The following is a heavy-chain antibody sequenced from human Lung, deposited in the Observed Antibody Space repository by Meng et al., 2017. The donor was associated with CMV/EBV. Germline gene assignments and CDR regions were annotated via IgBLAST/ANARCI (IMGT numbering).Heavy chain of an antibody. CDR3: AKGKQDAWELLAY. V-gene: IGHV4-4*01. D-gene: IGHD1-26*01. Sequence: GPGRLRLAVTRSVCSCVSGVPIISINRWSCVSQPPGQGLGWIGDIVDSGSTNYNPSLNSRISISLAKSKNHFSLKVNSVTAADTAVYSCAKGKQDAWELLAYWGQGALVTVSS. CDR2: IVDSGST. J-gene: IGHJ4*02. CDR1: GVPIISINR.